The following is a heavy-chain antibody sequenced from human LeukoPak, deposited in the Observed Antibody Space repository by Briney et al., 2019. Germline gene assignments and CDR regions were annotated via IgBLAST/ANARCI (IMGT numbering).Heavy chain of an antibody. CDR2: INPNSGGT. CDR3: ARTLYYYDSSGYLFDY. V-gene: IGHV1-2*02. D-gene: IGHD3-22*01. CDR1: GYTFTGYY. Sequence: ASVTVSCKASGYTFTGYYMHWVRQAPGQGLEWMGWINPNSGGTNYAQKFQGRVTMTRDTSISTAYMELSRLRYDDTAVYYCARTLYYYDSSGYLFDYWGQGTLVTVSS. J-gene: IGHJ4*02.